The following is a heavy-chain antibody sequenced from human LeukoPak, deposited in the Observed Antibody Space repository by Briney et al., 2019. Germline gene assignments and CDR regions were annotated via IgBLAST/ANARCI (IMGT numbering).Heavy chain of an antibody. CDR2: IYPGDSDT. Sequence: GESLKISCKGSGYSSTSYWIGWVRQMPGIGLEWMGIIYPGDSDTRYSPSFQGQVTISADKSISTAYLQWSSLKASDTAMYYCARQSDELGLLWFDPWGQGTLVTVSS. CDR3: ARQSDELGLLWFDP. D-gene: IGHD1-7*01. J-gene: IGHJ5*02. CDR1: GYSSTSYW. V-gene: IGHV5-51*01.